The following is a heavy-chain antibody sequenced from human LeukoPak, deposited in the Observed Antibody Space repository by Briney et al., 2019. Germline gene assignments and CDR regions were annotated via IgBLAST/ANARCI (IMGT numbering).Heavy chain of an antibody. Sequence: ASVKVSCKASGGTFSSYAISWVRQAPGQGLEWMGGIIPIFGTANYAQKFQGRVTITADESTSTAYMGLSSLRSEDTAVYYCASIVVVAATGGYYFDYWGQGTLVTVSS. D-gene: IGHD2-15*01. J-gene: IGHJ4*02. CDR1: GGTFSSYA. CDR2: IIPIFGTA. V-gene: IGHV1-69*13. CDR3: ASIVVVAATGGYYFDY.